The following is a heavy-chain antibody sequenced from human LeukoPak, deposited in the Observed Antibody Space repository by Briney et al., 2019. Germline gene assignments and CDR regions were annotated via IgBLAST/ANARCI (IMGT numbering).Heavy chain of an antibody. J-gene: IGHJ4*02. D-gene: IGHD1-26*01. CDR3: ARAHSGNNPTRGPFDS. Sequence: SGGSLRLSCAASGFTFSSYSMKWVRQAPGKGLEWVSSISTGSSYIYYADSVKGRFTISRDNAKNSLYLQMNSLRAEDTAVYYCARAHSGNNPTRGPFDSWGQGSLVTVSS. CDR2: ISTGSSYI. CDR1: GFTFSSYS. V-gene: IGHV3-21*01.